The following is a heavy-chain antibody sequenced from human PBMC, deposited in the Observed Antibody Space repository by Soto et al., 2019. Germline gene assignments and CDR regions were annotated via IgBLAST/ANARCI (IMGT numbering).Heavy chain of an antibody. V-gene: IGHV1-3*01. CDR3: ARDPYYYGSGGIDY. CDR1: XXTXTXXA. CDR2: INAGNGNT. D-gene: IGHD3-10*01. Sequence: ASVXXSCKASXXTXTXXAXXXVXQAPGQRLEWMGWINAGNGNTKYSQKFQGRVTITRDTSASTAYMELSSLRSEDTAVYYCARDPYYYGSGGIDYWGQGTLVTVSS. J-gene: IGHJ4*02.